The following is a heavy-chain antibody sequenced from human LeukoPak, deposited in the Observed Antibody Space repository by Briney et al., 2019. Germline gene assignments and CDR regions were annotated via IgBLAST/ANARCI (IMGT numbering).Heavy chain of an antibody. CDR1: GYTFTSYA. CDR2: ISAGNGNT. V-gene: IGHV1-3*01. J-gene: IGHJ5*02. Sequence: EASVKVSCKASGYTFTSYAIHWVRQAPGQRLEWMGWISAGNGNTKYSQNFQGRVTITADESTSTAYMELSSLRSEDTAVYYCARDHYEEGFDPWGQGTLVTVSS. D-gene: IGHD4-17*01. CDR3: ARDHYEEGFDP.